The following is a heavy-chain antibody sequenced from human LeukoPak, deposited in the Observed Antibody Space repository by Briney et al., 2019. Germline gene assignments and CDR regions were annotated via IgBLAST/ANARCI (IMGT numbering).Heavy chain of an antibody. CDR2: VHYSGST. V-gene: IGHV4-59*08. J-gene: IGHJ4*02. D-gene: IGHD5-12*01. Sequence: PSETLSLTCTVSGGSISRYYWSWIRQPPGKGLEWIGYVHYSGSTNCNASLKSRVTISVQTSKNQFSLRLTSLTAADTAVYYCARYSGFDGDYFDYWGQGTLVTVSS. CDR3: ARYSGFDGDYFDY. CDR1: GGSISRYY.